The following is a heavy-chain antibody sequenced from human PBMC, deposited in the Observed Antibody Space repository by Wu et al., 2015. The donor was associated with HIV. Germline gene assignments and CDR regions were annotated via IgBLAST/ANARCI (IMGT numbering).Heavy chain of an antibody. V-gene: IGHV1-2*02. D-gene: IGHD3-10*01. J-gene: IGHJ4*02. CDR1: GYTFTGYY. CDR3: AKGTPMVRGVIDLDF. Sequence: QVQLVQSGAEVKKPGASVKVSCKASGYTFTGYYMHWVRQAPGQGLEWMGWINPNSGGTNSAQKFQGRVTLTRDTSISTASMELSSPRSDDTAVYYCAKGTPMVRGVIDLDFWGQGTLVTVSS. CDR2: INPNSGGT.